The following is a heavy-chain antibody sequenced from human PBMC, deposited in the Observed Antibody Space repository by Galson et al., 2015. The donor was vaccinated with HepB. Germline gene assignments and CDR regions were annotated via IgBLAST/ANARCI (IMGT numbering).Heavy chain of an antibody. CDR1: GFTFSSYG. CDR3: ARKGPAALLPYYYYGMDV. V-gene: IGHV3-33*01. J-gene: IGHJ6*02. CDR2: IWYDGSNK. D-gene: IGHD6-13*01. Sequence: SLRLSCAASGFTFSSYGMHWVRQAPGKGLEWVAVIWYDGSNKYYADSVKGRFTISRDNSKNTLYLQMNGLRAEDTAVYYCARKGPAALLPYYYYGMDVWGQGTTVTVSS.